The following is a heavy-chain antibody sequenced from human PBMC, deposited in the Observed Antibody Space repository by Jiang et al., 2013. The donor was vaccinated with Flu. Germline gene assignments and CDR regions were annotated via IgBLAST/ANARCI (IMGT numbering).Heavy chain of an antibody. D-gene: IGHD2-21*01. Sequence: KKPGESLKISCKTSGYDFTSYWIGWVRQKPGKGLEWMGLIYPGDSDTRYSPSFQGQVTISADNFTNTTYLQRSSLKASDTAMYYCARPNYCLGGVCYFGAFDIWGQGTMVTVSS. CDR2: IYPGDSDT. CDR3: ARPNYCLGGVCYFGAFDI. J-gene: IGHJ3*02. V-gene: IGHV5-51*01. CDR1: GYDFTSYW.